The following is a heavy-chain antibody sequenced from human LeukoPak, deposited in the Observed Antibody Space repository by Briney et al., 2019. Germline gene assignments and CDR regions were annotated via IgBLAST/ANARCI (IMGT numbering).Heavy chain of an antibody. V-gene: IGHV1-2*02. J-gene: IGHJ4*02. D-gene: IGHD3-10*01. Sequence: VSVKVSCKASGYTFTGYYMHWVRQAPGQGLEWMGWINPNSGGTNYAQKFQGRVTMTRDTSISTAYMELSRLRSDDTAVYYCARDRSSLYGSATFDYWGQGTLVTVSS. CDR1: GYTFTGYY. CDR2: INPNSGGT. CDR3: ARDRSSLYGSATFDY.